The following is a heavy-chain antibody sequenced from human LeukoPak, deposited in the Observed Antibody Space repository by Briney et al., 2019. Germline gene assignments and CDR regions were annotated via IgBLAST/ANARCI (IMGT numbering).Heavy chain of an antibody. Sequence: SVKVSCKASGYTFTSYGISWVRQAPGQGLEWMGWISAYNGNTNYAQKLQGRVTMTTDTSTSTAYMELRSLRSDDTAVYYCAGDRLCSSTSCYKAFDIWGQGTMVTVSS. CDR1: GYTFTSYG. D-gene: IGHD2-2*02. CDR2: ISAYNGNT. J-gene: IGHJ3*02. CDR3: AGDRLCSSTSCYKAFDI. V-gene: IGHV1-18*01.